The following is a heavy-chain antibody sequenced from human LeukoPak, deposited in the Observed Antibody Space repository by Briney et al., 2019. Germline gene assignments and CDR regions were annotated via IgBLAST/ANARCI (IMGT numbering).Heavy chain of an antibody. D-gene: IGHD6-13*01. CDR2: IYYSGST. J-gene: IGHJ4*02. CDR3: ASLSTLAAAGTVY. V-gene: IGHV4-39*01. CDR1: GGSISSSSYY. Sequence: SETLSLTCTVSGGSISSSSYYWGWIRQPPGKGLEWLGSIYYSGSTYYNPSLKSRVTISVDTSKNQFSLKLSSVSAADTAVYYCASLSTLAAAGTVYWGQGILVTVSS.